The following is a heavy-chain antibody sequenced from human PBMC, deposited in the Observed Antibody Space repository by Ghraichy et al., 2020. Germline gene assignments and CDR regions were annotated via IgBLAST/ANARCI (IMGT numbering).Heavy chain of an antibody. CDR1: GGSISSYY. CDR3: ARGIMALSWFDP. J-gene: IGHJ5*02. D-gene: IGHD3-16*01. V-gene: IGHV4-4*09. CDR2: IYTSGNT. Sequence: SQTLSLTCTVSGGSISSYYWGWIRQPPGKGLEWIGYIYTSGNTNYNPSLKSRVTISVDTSKNQFSLKLSSVTAADTAVYYCARGIMALSWFDPWGQGTLVTVSS.